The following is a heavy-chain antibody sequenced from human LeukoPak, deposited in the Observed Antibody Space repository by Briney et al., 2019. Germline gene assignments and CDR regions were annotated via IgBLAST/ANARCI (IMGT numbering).Heavy chain of an antibody. CDR2: TNPSGGST. V-gene: IGHV1-46*03. D-gene: IGHD3-22*01. J-gene: IGHJ4*02. CDR3: ARAPRYYDSSGYTPTFDY. Sequence: ASVKVSCKASGYTFTSYYMHWVRQAPGQGLEWMGITNPSGGSTSYAQKFQGRVTMTRDTSTSTVYMELSSLRSEDTAVYYCARAPRYYDSSGYTPTFDYWGQGTLVTVSS. CDR1: GYTFTSYY.